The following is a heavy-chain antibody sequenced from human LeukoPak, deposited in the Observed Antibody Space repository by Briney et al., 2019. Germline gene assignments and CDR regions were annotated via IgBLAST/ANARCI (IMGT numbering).Heavy chain of an antibody. CDR1: GGSISSYY. D-gene: IGHD5-18*01. CDR2: IYTSGST. V-gene: IGHV4-4*09. Sequence: SETLSLTCTVSGGSISSYYWSWIRQPPGKGLEWIGYIYTSGSTNYNPSLKSRVTISVDTSKNQFSLKLSSVTAADTAVYYCARATYSYGPLSYYYYYYMDVWGKGTTVTVSS. J-gene: IGHJ6*03. CDR3: ARATYSYGPLSYYYYYYMDV.